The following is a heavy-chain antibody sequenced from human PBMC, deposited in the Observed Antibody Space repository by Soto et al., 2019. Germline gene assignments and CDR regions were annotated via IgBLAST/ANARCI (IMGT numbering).Heavy chain of an antibody. J-gene: IGHJ4*02. CDR1: GYTFTGYD. V-gene: IGHV1-2*04. D-gene: IGHD2-2*01. Sequence: QVQLVQSGAEVKKPGASVKVSCKASGYTFTGYDMHWVRQAPGQGLEWMGWISPNSGDTNYAQKFQGWVTMTRETSISTAYMELSRLRSDDTAVYYCARTHCSSISCYVGSWDYWGQGTLVTVSS. CDR2: ISPNSGDT. CDR3: ARTHCSSISCYVGSWDY.